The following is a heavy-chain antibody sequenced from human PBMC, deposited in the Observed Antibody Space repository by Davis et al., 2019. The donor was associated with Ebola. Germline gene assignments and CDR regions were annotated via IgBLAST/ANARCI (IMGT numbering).Heavy chain of an antibody. CDR1: GFTFSDYY. V-gene: IGHV3-11*06. CDR3: ARDLKQVATIFGVGYYYYGMDV. D-gene: IGHD3-3*01. J-gene: IGHJ6*02. CDR2: ISSSSSYA. Sequence: GESLKISCAASGFTFSDYYMSWIRQAPGKGLEWVSYISSSSSYANYADSVKGRFTISRDNAKNSLYLQMNSLRAEDTAVYYCARDLKQVATIFGVGYYYYGMDVWGQGTTVTVSS.